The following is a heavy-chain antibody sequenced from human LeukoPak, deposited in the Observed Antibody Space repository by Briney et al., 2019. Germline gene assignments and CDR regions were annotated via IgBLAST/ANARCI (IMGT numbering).Heavy chain of an antibody. D-gene: IGHD2-2*01. CDR3: AKDRRRYCSSTSCYSLSY. J-gene: IGHJ4*02. V-gene: IGHV3-9*01. CDR1: GFTFDNYA. Sequence: GGSLRLSCAASGFTFDNYAMHWVRQAPGKGLECVSGISWNSGSIDYADSVKGRFTISRDNAKNTLYLQMNSLRAEDTALYYCAKDRRRYCSSTSCYSLSYWGQGTLVTVSS. CDR2: ISWNSGSI.